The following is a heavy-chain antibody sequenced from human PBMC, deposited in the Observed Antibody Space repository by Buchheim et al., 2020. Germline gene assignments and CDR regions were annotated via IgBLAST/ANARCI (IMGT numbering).Heavy chain of an antibody. Sequence: QVQLVESGGDVVQPGRSLRLSCAASGFTFSSYGMHWVRQAPGKGLEWVAVISYDGSNIYYADSVKGRFTISRDNSKNTLYLQMNSLRAEDTAVYYCAKDFTRYYYYASGSYFASDYWGQGTL. V-gene: IGHV3-30*18. D-gene: IGHD3-10*01. CDR2: ISYDGSNI. CDR1: GFTFSSYG. CDR3: AKDFTRYYYYASGSYFASDY. J-gene: IGHJ4*02.